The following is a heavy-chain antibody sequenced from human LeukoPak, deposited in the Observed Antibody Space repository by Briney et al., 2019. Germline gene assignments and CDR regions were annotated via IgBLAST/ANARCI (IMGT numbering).Heavy chain of an antibody. CDR3: ARDGSGKTY. J-gene: IGHJ4*02. D-gene: IGHD3-10*01. Sequence: GLECFSSIITSISYIYYAHSVKGRFTISTDNANNSLYLQMNSLRAEDTAVYYCARDGSGKTYWGQGTLVTVSS. CDR2: IITSISYI. V-gene: IGHV3-21*01.